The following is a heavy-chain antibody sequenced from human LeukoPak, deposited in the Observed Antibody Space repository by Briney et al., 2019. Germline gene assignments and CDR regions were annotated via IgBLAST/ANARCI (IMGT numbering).Heavy chain of an antibody. CDR2: INPSSGAT. J-gene: IGHJ4*02. CDR3: ARGGQIYDYVWGSYLEF. CDR1: GYTFTGYY. D-gene: IGHD3-16*02. Sequence: ASGKVSCTASGYTFTGYYMHWVRQAPGQGLEWMGWINPSSGATNSAQKFLGRVTMTRDTSMSTAYMELSSLTSDDTAVYYCARGGQIYDYVWGSYLEFWGQGTLVTVSS. V-gene: IGHV1-2*02.